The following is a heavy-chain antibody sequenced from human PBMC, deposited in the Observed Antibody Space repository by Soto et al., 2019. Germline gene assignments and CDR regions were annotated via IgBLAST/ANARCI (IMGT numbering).Heavy chain of an antibody. D-gene: IGHD3-10*01. CDR2: ISSSSSYI. V-gene: IGHV3-21*01. CDR3: AWELLSNYYYGMDV. Sequence: PGGSLRLSCAASGFTFSSYSMNWVRQAPGKGLEWVSSISSSSSYIYYADSVKGRFTISRDNSKNTLYLQMDSLRAEDTAVYYCAWELLSNYYYGMDVWGQGTTVTVSS. J-gene: IGHJ6*02. CDR1: GFTFSSYS.